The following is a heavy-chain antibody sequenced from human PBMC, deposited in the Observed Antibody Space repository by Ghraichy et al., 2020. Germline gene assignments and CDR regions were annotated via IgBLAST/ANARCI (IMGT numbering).Heavy chain of an antibody. CDR3: ATIRPDYFGSGSYYKGFFDY. D-gene: IGHD3-10*01. V-gene: IGHV4-30-4*07. CDR2: MYYSGST. CDR1: GGSISSGVYS. Sequence: SETLSLTCAVSGGSISSGVYSWSWIRQPPGKGLEWIAYMYYSGSTYYNPSLKSRVTISLDTSKNQFSLKLNSVTAADTAVYYCATIRPDYFGSGSYYKGFFDYWGQGTLVTVSS. J-gene: IGHJ4*02.